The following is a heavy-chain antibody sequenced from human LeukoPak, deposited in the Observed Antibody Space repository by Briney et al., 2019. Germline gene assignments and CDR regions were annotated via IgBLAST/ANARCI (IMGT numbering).Heavy chain of an antibody. Sequence: SETLSLTCTVSGGSISSYYWSWIRQPPGKGLEWIGYIYYSGSTNYNPSLKSRVTISVDTSKNQFSLKLSSVTAADTAVYYCARGSVAPHYFDYWGQGTLVTVSS. V-gene: IGHV4-59*01. CDR3: ARGSVAPHYFDY. CDR2: IYYSGST. CDR1: GGSISSYY. J-gene: IGHJ4*02. D-gene: IGHD5-12*01.